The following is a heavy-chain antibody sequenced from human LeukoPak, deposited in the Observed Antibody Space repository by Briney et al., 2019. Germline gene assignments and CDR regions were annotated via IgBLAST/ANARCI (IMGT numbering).Heavy chain of an antibody. D-gene: IGHD6-13*01. CDR3: VRGQATAWGLDY. J-gene: IGHJ4*02. Sequence: GGSLRLSCAASGFAFSTNWMHWVRHAPGKGLVWVSHISTDARTITYADFVKGRFTISRDNAKTTLYLQMNSLRAEDTALYYCVRGQATAWGLDYWGQGTLVTVSS. V-gene: IGHV3-74*01. CDR1: GFAFSTNW. CDR2: ISTDARTI.